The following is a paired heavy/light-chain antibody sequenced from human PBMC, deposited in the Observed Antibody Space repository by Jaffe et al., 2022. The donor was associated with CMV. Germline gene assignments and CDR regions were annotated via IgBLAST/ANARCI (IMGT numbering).Heavy chain of an antibody. D-gene: IGHD6-13*01. CDR1: GFTFSDYY. CDR3: ARGKQQLGGDY. Sequence: QVQLVESGGGLVKPGGSLRLSCAASGFTFSDYYMSWIRQAPGKGLEWVSYISSSGSTIYYADSVKGRFTISRDNAKNSLYLQMNSLRAEDTAVYYCARGKQQLGGDYWGQGTLVTVSS. J-gene: IGHJ4*02. V-gene: IGHV3-11*01. CDR2: ISSSGSTI.
Light chain of an antibody. CDR1: SSNIGSNT. J-gene: IGLJ3*02. V-gene: IGLV1-44*01. CDR2: SNN. Sequence: QSVLTQPPSASGTPGQRVTISCSGSSSNIGSNTVNWYQQLPGTAPKLLIYSNNQRPSGVPDRFSGSKSGTSASLAISGLQSEDEADYYCAAWDDSLNGPGWVFGGGTKLTVL. CDR3: AAWDDSLNGPGWV.